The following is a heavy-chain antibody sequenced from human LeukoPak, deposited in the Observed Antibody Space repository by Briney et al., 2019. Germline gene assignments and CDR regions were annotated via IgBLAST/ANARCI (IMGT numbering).Heavy chain of an antibody. V-gene: IGHV1-18*01. CDR3: ARHRLPRVYYDSSGYYHAAFDI. D-gene: IGHD3-22*01. CDR1: GYTFTTYG. CDR2: ISGYNGNA. J-gene: IGHJ3*02. Sequence: GASVKVSCMASGYTFTTYGINWVRQAPGQGLEWMGWISGYNGNANYAQKLQGRVTMTTDASTSTAYMELRSLRSDDTAVYYCARHRLPRVYYDSSGYYHAAFDIWGQGTMVTVSS.